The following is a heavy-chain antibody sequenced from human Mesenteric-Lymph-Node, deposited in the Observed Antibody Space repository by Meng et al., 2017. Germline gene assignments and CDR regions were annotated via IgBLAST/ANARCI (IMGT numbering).Heavy chain of an antibody. J-gene: IGHJ4*02. CDR2: ISYDGSNK. Sequence: QEQLVESGGGVVQPGRSLRLSCAASGFSFSNYGIHWVRQAPGKGLEWVAVISYDGSNKYYSDSVKGRFTISRDNSKNTLYLQMNSLRAEDTAVYYCARDRDGYKDYWGQGTLVTVSS. CDR1: GFSFSNYG. CDR3: ARDRDGYKDY. V-gene: IGHV3-30*03. D-gene: IGHD5-24*01.